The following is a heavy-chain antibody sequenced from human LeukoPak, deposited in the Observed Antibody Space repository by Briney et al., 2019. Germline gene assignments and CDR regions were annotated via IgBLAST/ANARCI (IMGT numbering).Heavy chain of an antibody. CDR2: IYSGGST. CDR3: ARDRDDILTGSNQPFDY. CDR1: GSTVSSNY. Sequence: PGGSLRLSCAAFGSTVSSNYMSWVRQAPGKGLEWVSVIYSGGSTYYADSVKGRFTFSRDNSKTQQYLQMNSLRAEDTAVYYCARDRDDILTGSNQPFDYWGQGTLVTVSS. V-gene: IGHV3-66*02. D-gene: IGHD3-9*01. J-gene: IGHJ4*02.